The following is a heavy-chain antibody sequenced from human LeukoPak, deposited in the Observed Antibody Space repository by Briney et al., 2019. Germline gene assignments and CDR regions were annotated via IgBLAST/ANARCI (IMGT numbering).Heavy chain of an antibody. V-gene: IGHV4-34*01. CDR2: INHSGST. Sequence: PSETLSLTCAVYGVSFSGYYWSWIRQPPGKGLEWIGEINHSGSTNYNPSLKSRVTISVDTSKNQFSLKLSSVTAADTAVYYCARVRRITMVRGAYFDYWGQGTLVTVSS. J-gene: IGHJ4*02. D-gene: IGHD3-10*01. CDR3: ARVRRITMVRGAYFDY. CDR1: GVSFSGYY.